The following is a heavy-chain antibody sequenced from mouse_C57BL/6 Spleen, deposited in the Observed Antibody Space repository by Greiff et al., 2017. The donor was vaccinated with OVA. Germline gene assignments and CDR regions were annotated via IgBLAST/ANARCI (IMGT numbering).Heavy chain of an antibody. J-gene: IGHJ1*03. CDR1: VFSLSTSVMG. CDR2: IYWDDDK. Sequence: QVTLKVSGSGLLQSSQTLSLTCSLSVFSLSTSVMGVSWIRQPSGKGLEWLAHIYWDDDKRYNPFLKSRPTISKDTSSNQVFLKITSVDTADTATYYCSRTGYSNYDWYFDVWGTGTTVTVSS. D-gene: IGHD2-5*01. CDR3: SRTGYSNYDWYFDV. V-gene: IGHV8-12*01.